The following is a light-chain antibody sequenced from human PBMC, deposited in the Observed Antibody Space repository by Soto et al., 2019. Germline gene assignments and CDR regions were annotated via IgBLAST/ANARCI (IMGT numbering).Light chain of an antibody. V-gene: IGKV3-15*01. CDR2: GAS. CDR3: QQYKNWPQT. Sequence: EIVMTRSPATLSVSPGERAALSCRASQSVGSDLAWYQHKVGQAPRLLIYGASTRATGIPARFSGSGSGTELTLTIDSLQSEDFAVYYCQQYKNWPQTFGQGTKVDIK. CDR1: QSVGSD. J-gene: IGKJ1*01.